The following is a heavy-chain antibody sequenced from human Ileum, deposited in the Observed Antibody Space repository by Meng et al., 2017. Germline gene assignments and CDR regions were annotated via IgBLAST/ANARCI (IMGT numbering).Heavy chain of an antibody. V-gene: IGHV4-34*01. CDR2: INHSGST. CDR3: ARRRDPAPLWWSLLLLLVYFDY. D-gene: IGHD2-21*01. CDR1: GGSFSGYY. Sequence: QVQLQQWGAGLLKPSETLSLTCAVYGGSFSGYYWSWIRQPPGKGLEWIGEINHSGSTNYNPSLKSRVTISVDTSKNQFSLKLSSVTAADTAVYYCARRRDPAPLWWSLLLLLVYFDYWGQGTLVTVSS. J-gene: IGHJ4*02.